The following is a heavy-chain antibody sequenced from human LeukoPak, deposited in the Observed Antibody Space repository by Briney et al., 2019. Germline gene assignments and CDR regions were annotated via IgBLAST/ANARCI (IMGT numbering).Heavy chain of an antibody. CDR2: INAGNGNT. CDR1: GYTFTSYA. V-gene: IGHV1-3*01. D-gene: IGHD5-18*01. Sequence: ASVKVSCKASGYTFTSYAIHWVRQAPGQRLEWMGWINAGNGNTKYSQKFQGRVTITRDTSASTAYMELSSLRSEDTAVYYCARGYSYGLYYFDYWGQGTLVTVSS. CDR3: ARGYSYGLYYFDY. J-gene: IGHJ4*02.